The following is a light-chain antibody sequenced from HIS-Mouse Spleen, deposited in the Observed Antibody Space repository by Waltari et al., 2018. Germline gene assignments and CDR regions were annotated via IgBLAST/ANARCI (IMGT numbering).Light chain of an antibody. J-gene: IGLJ2*01. CDR3: CSYAGSYTLV. V-gene: IGLV2-11*01. CDR1: SSDVGGSNS. Sequence: QSALTQPRSVSGSPGQSVTISCPGTSSDVGGSNSVSWYQQHPGKAPKLMIYDVSKRPSGVPDRFSGSKSGNTASLTISGLQAEDEADYYCCSYAGSYTLVFGGGTKLTVL. CDR2: DVS.